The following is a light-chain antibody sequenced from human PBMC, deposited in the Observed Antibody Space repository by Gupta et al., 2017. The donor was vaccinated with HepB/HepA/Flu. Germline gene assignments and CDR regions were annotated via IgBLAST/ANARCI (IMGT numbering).Light chain of an antibody. CDR3: QQSYSTHF. J-gene: IGKJ4*01. CDR1: QSISSY. CDR2: AAS. V-gene: IGKV1-39*01. Sequence: DIQMTQSPSSLSASVGDRVTITCRASQSISSYLNWYQQKPGKAPKLMIYAASRGKSGVPSRFSGSGYRKDFTLTSSRRQHEDFANYYGQQSYSTHFFGRGTKVDIK.